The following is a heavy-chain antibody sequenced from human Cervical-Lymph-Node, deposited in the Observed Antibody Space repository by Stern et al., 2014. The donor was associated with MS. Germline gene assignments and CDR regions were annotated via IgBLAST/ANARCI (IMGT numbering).Heavy chain of an antibody. CDR3: ASGKQWLVHDY. CDR1: GGSISSSY. D-gene: IGHD6-19*01. Sequence: QLQLQESGPGLVKPSATLSLTCTVSGGSISSSYWSWIRQPPGQGLEWIGYIYDSGSTNYNPSLKSRVTISVDTSKNQFSLKLSSVTAADTAVYYYASGKQWLVHDYWGQGTLVTVSS. CDR2: IYDSGST. V-gene: IGHV4-59*01. J-gene: IGHJ4*02.